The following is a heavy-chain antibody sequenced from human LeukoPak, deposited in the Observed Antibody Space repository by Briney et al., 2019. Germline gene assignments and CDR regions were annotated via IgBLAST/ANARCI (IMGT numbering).Heavy chain of an antibody. CDR3: ARGPSGVSGHDY. Sequence: PSETLSLACTVSGGSISGYNWNWIRQPAGKGLEWIGRIHTSGSTNYNPSLKGRVTMSGDTSKNQFSLKLSSVTAADTAVYYCARGPSGVSGHDYWGQGTLVTVSS. V-gene: IGHV4-4*07. CDR2: IHTSGST. J-gene: IGHJ4*02. CDR1: GGSISGYN. D-gene: IGHD3-10*01.